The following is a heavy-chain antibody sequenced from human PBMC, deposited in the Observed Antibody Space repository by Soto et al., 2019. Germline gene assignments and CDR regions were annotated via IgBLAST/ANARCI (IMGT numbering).Heavy chain of an antibody. V-gene: IGHV4-59*01. D-gene: IGHD3-16*01. CDR2: VYYSGST. CDR3: ARSGHTFGGVV. CDR1: GAYMSNYY. Sequence: ASEPLSLTWTVSGAYMSNYYGSWIRQPPGKGLEHIGYVYYSGSTNYNPSLKSRVTISVDTSNNQFSLKLTSVTAADTAIYYCARSGHTFGGVVWGQGILVTVSS. J-gene: IGHJ4*02.